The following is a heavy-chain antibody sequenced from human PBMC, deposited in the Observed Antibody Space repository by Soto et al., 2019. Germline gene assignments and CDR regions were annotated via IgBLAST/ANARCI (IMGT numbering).Heavy chain of an antibody. V-gene: IGHV1-46*02. CDR3: ARERSITGTTLDAFDI. J-gene: IGHJ3*02. Sequence: ASVKVSCKASGYTFDSYYIHWVRQAPGQGLEWMGLINPIGGGTSYAQNLQGRVTMTTDTSTSTVYMELSSLRSEDTAVYYCARERSITGTTLDAFDIWG. CDR1: GYTFDSYY. D-gene: IGHD1-7*01. CDR2: INPIGGGT.